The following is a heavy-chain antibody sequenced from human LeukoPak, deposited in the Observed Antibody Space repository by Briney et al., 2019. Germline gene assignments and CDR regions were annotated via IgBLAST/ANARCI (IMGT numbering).Heavy chain of an antibody. D-gene: IGHD3-10*01. CDR3: ARGAHEGPRSNWFDP. Sequence: ASAKVSCKASGYTFTGYYMHWVRQAPGQGLEWMGWINPNSGGTNYAQKFQGRVTMTRDTSISTAYMELSRLRSDDTAVYYCARGAHEGPRSNWFDPWGQGTLVTVSS. V-gene: IGHV1-2*02. J-gene: IGHJ5*02. CDR2: INPNSGGT. CDR1: GYTFTGYY.